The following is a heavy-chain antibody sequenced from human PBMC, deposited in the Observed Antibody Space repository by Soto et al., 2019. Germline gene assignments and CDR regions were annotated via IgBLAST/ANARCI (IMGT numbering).Heavy chain of an antibody. V-gene: IGHV4-61*01. J-gene: IGHJ4*02. CDR3: ASYSSGWYDVSY. CDR2: IYYSGST. D-gene: IGHD6-19*01. CDR1: GGSVSSGSYY. Sequence: QVQLQESGPGLVKPSETLSLTCTVSGGSVSSGSYYWSWIRQPPGKGLEWIGYIYYSGSTNYNPSLESRVTISVDTSKNQFSLKLNSVTAADTAVYYCASYSSGWYDVSYWGQGTLVTVSS.